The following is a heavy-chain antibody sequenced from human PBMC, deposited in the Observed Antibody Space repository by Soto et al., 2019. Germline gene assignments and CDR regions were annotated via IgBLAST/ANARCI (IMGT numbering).Heavy chain of an antibody. CDR1: GDSTSSSSSY. CDR2: VYYSGST. D-gene: IGHD6-25*01. Sequence: SETLSLTCTVSGDSTSSSSSYWALIRQPPGKGLEWIGTVYYSGSTSYNPSLKSRVTISVDTSRNQFSLKLNSVTATDTAVYFCARHGREQRIRVRTDVEFWGQGTLVTVSS. V-gene: IGHV4-39*01. J-gene: IGHJ4*02. CDR3: ARHGREQRIRVRTDVEF.